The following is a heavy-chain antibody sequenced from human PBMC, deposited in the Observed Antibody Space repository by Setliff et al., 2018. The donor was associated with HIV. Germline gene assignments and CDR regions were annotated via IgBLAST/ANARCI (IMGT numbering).Heavy chain of an antibody. D-gene: IGHD6-19*01. J-gene: IGHJ4*02. Sequence: GGSLRLSCVASGLTFNRYWMSWVRQVPGKGLEWVSNTKYDGSESYYVDPVKGRFIASTDNARNSLFLEMNSLRAEDTAVYYCARELYSTGKSLDFWGQGTLVTVSS. CDR2: TKYDGSES. CDR1: GLTFNRYW. V-gene: IGHV3-7*01. CDR3: ARELYSTGKSLDF.